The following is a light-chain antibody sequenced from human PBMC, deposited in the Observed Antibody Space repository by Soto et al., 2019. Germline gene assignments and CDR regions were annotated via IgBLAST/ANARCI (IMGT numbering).Light chain of an antibody. V-gene: IGKV3-15*01. CDR3: QQYNNWPLT. CDR2: GAS. Sequence: EIVMTQSPATPSVSPGERATLSCRASQSVSSNLAWYQQKPGQAPRLLIYGASTRDTGMPARFSGSGSGTEFTLTISSLQSEDLAVYYCQQYNNWPLTFGGGTKVEIK. J-gene: IGKJ4*01. CDR1: QSVSSN.